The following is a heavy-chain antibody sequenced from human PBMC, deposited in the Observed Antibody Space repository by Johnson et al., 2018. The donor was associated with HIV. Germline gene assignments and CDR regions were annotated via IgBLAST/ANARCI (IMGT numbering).Heavy chain of an antibody. D-gene: IGHD3-10*01. V-gene: IGHV3-9*01. CDR3: AKDHNYGSYLLAFDV. J-gene: IGHJ3*01. CDR1: GFTFSSYA. CDR2: IGWDGFTI. Sequence: VQLVESGGGLAQPAWSPRLSCAASGFTFSSYAMHWVRQGPGKGLEWVAGIGWDGFTIGYVDSVKGRFTISRDDATNSLYLQMHSLRTEDTALYYCAKDHNYGSYLLAFDVWGQGTMVTVSS.